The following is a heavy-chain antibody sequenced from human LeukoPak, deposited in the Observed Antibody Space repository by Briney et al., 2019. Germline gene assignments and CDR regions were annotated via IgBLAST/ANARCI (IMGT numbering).Heavy chain of an antibody. J-gene: IGHJ5*02. CDR2: INPSGGST. Sequence: GASVKVSCKASGYTFTSYYMHWVRQAPGQGLEWMGIINPSGGSTSYAQKFQGRVTMTRDTSISTAYMELSRLRSDDTAVYYCARVKPRITGTPFDPWGQGTLVTVSS. D-gene: IGHD1-20*01. CDR1: GYTFTSYY. V-gene: IGHV1-46*01. CDR3: ARVKPRITGTPFDP.